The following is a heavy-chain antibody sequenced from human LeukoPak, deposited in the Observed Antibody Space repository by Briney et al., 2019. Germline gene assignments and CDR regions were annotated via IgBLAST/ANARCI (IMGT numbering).Heavy chain of an antibody. J-gene: IGHJ4*02. CDR1: GYTFTGYY. Sequence: ASVKVSCKASGYTFTGYYMHWVRQAPGQGLEWMGWINPNSGGTNYAQKFQGRVTMTRDTSISTAYMELSRLRSDDTAVYYCARESGSYYTFFDYWGQGTLVTVSS. V-gene: IGHV1-2*02. CDR3: ARESGSYYTFFDY. D-gene: IGHD1-26*01. CDR2: INPNSGGT.